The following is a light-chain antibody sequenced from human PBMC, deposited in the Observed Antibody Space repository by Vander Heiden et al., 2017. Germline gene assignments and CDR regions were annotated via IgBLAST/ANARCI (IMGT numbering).Light chain of an antibody. CDR3: QQYNSAPPP. J-gene: IGKJ4*01. CDR1: QNNNNY. CDR2: AAS. V-gene: IGKV1-27*01. Sequence: PASLSATVQYRSSNTGRASQNNNNYLAWYQQKPGKVPKLLIYAASTLQSGVPARFSGSGSGTDFTLTISSLQAEDVAIYYCQQYNSAPPPFGEGTKVEIK.